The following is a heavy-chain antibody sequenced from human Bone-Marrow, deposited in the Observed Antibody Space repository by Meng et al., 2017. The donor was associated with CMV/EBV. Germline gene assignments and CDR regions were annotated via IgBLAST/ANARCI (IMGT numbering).Heavy chain of an antibody. D-gene: IGHD2-2*01. V-gene: IGHV3-53*01. CDR2: IYSGGTT. CDR3: ARGVVVPAVAFAFDI. J-gene: IGHJ3*02. Sequence: GESLKISCAASGFTVSSNYMSWVRQAPGKGLEWVSVIYSGGTTYYAASVKGRFTISRDTSKNTLYLQMNSRRAEDTAVYYCARGVVVPAVAFAFDIWGQGTMVTVSS. CDR1: GFTVSSNY.